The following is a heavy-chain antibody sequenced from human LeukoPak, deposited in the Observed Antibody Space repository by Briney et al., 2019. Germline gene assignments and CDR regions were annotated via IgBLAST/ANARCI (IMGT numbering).Heavy chain of an antibody. D-gene: IGHD1-1*01. Sequence: SETLSLTCIVSGGSINNYYWSWIRQPPGKTLEWIGYIYYSGSTNYNPSLKSRVTISVDTSKNQFSLKLTSVTTADTAVYYCARVTDWNDFDYWGQGTLVTVSS. CDR1: GGSINNYY. J-gene: IGHJ4*02. CDR2: IYYSGST. CDR3: ARVTDWNDFDY. V-gene: IGHV4-59*08.